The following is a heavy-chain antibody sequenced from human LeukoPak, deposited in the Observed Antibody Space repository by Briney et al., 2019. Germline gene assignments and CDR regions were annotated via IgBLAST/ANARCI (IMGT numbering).Heavy chain of an antibody. J-gene: IGHJ4*02. D-gene: IGHD5-24*01. V-gene: IGHV6-1*01. CDR3: AGGVGYLPD. CDR1: GDSVSSNNAA. Sequence: SQTLSPTCAISGDSVSSNNAAWNWIRQSPSRGLEWLGRTYYRSRWFNDFALYVQTRITIKADTSKNQFSLQLSSVTPEDTAVYYCAGGVGYLPDWGQGTLVTVSS. CDR2: TYYRSRWFN.